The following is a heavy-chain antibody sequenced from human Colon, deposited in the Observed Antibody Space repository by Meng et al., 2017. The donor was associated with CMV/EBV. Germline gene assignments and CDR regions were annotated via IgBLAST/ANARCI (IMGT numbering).Heavy chain of an antibody. Sequence: QLQESGPILVKPSETLSLTCTVSGGSISSPSYYWAWVRQPPGKGLEWIGSIYYTGGTFYSPSLKSRVTISIDTSKNHFSLKLNSVTAADTAMYYCTRETGGSSLAYWGQGILVTVSS. CDR3: TRETGGSSLAY. CDR1: GGSISSPSYY. D-gene: IGHD6-13*01. CDR2: IYYTGGT. J-gene: IGHJ4*02. V-gene: IGHV4-39*02.